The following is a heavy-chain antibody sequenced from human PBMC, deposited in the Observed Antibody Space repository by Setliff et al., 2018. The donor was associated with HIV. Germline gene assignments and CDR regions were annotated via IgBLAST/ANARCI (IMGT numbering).Heavy chain of an antibody. Sequence: SETLSLTCDVSGDSIISGNFFWSWIRQSPGKGLEWIGYIYFSGSAAHNPSLTSPVSISVDTSKNQFYLTLSSVTAADTAVYYCARGRVFCDGDSCYHFDYWGQGILVTVSS. V-gene: IGHV4-31*11. CDR2: IYFSGSA. J-gene: IGHJ4*02. D-gene: IGHD2-21*02. CDR1: GDSIISGNFF. CDR3: ARGRVFCDGDSCYHFDY.